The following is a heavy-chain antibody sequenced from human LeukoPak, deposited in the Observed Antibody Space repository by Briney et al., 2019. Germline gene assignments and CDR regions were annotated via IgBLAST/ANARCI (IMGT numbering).Heavy chain of an antibody. CDR1: GGSVSSGSYF. J-gene: IGHJ4*02. CDR3: ARVTTVTPSLDY. CDR2: IYYSGST. D-gene: IGHD4-17*01. V-gene: IGHV4-61*01. Sequence: PSETLSLTCTVSGGSVSSGSYFWSWIRQPPGKGLEWIGYIYYSGSTYYNPSLKSRVTISVDTSKNQFSLKLSSVTAADTAVYYCARVTTVTPSLDYWGQGTLVTVSS.